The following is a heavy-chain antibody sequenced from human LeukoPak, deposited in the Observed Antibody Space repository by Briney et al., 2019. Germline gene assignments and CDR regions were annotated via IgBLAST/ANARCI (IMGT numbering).Heavy chain of an antibody. CDR2: ISAYNSNT. D-gene: IGHD3-22*01. Sequence: ASVKVSCKASGYTFSSFGISWVRQAPGQGLEWMGWISAYNSNTNYAQKFQGRVIMTTDTSTSTAYMELRSLRSDDTAVYYCARVLGCESSGFWDWGQGTLVTVSS. CDR3: ARVLGCESSGFWD. CDR1: GYTFSSFG. J-gene: IGHJ4*02. V-gene: IGHV1-18*01.